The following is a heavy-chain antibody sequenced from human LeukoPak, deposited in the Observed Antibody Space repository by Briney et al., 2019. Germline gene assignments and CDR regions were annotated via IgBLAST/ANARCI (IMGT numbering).Heavy chain of an antibody. V-gene: IGHV3-7*01. D-gene: IGHD3-10*01. CDR2: IKRDGSHK. Sequence: PGGSLRLSCTASGFTFSNYWMTWVRQAPGEGLEWMNSIKRDGSHKQYVDSVRGRFTISRDNAKNILDLKMDSLNAEDTALYNRAKHIHYFQSDYWGQGTLVTVSS. CDR1: GFTFSNYW. CDR3: AKHIHYFQSDY. J-gene: IGHJ4*02.